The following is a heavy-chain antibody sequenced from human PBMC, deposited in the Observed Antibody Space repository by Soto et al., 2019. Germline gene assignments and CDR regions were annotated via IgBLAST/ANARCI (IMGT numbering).Heavy chain of an antibody. D-gene: IGHD3-16*01. CDR3: ARRSHTVWDPT. CDR2: FYYDGRT. J-gene: IGHJ4*02. Sequence: SETLSLTCLVSGASFSDANYYWVWIRQPAGEGLEWIGIFYYDGRTYYNASLKSRVTISVDTSKNRFSLMLTSVNDADTAVYYCARRSHTVWDPTWGQGTLVTFSS. V-gene: IGHV4-39*02. CDR1: GASFSDANYY.